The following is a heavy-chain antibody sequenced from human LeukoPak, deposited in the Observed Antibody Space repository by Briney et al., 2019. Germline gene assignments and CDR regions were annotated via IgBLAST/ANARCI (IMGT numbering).Heavy chain of an antibody. V-gene: IGHV4-31*03. CDR3: ASSYYFDSSGYYYGKADI. CDR2: IYYSGST. J-gene: IGHJ3*02. D-gene: IGHD3-22*01. CDR1: GGSISSGGYY. Sequence: SETLSLTCTVSGGSISSGGYYWSWIRQLPGKGLECIGFIYYSGSTFYNPSLKSRVTISIDTSKNQFSLKLSSVTAADTAVYYCASSYYFDSSGYYYGKADIWGQGIMVTVSS.